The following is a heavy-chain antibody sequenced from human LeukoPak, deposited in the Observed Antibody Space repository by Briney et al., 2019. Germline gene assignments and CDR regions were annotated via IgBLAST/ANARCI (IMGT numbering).Heavy chain of an antibody. J-gene: IGHJ4*02. CDR1: GGSISSYY. Sequence: SETLSLTCTVSGGSISSYYWSWIRQPPGKGLEWIGYIYYSGSTNYNPSLKSRVTISVDTSKNQFSLKLSSVTAADTAVYYCARDAMTRGFDYWGQGTLVTVSS. CDR2: IYYSGST. V-gene: IGHV4-59*12. CDR3: ARDAMTRGFDY. D-gene: IGHD2-2*01.